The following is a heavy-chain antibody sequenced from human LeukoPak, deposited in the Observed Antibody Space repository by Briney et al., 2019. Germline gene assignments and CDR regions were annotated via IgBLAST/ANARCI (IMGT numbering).Heavy chain of an antibody. CDR2: IYYSGST. V-gene: IGHV4-39*01. D-gene: IGHD5-18*01. Sequence: SQTLSLTCTVSGGSISSSSYYWGWIRQPPGKGLEWIGSIYYSGSTYYNPSLKSRVTISVDTSKNQFSLKLSSVTAADTAVYYCARFSYGFSLDYWGQGTLVTVSS. CDR1: GGSISSSSYY. CDR3: ARFSYGFSLDY. J-gene: IGHJ4*02.